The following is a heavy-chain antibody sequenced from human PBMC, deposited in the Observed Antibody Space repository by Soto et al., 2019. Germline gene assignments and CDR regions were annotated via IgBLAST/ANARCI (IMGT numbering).Heavy chain of an antibody. D-gene: IGHD2-2*01. V-gene: IGHV1-8*01. CDR1: GYTFTSND. CDR2: MKPDNGKT. CDR3: ARPLCSSTRCGPYFFDS. J-gene: IGHJ4*02. Sequence: QVPLVQSGAEVKKPWASVKVSCKASGYTFTSNDINWVRQAPGQGPERMGWMKPDNGKTGFAQKLQGRITMTRNNSISTAYMELSSLRSDYTAVYCCARPLCSSTRCGPYFFDSWGQGSLVTVSS.